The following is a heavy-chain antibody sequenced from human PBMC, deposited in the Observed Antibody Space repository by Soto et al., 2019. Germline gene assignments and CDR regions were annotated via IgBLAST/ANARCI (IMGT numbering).Heavy chain of an antibody. CDR2: INHSGST. CDR1: GGSFSGYY. D-gene: IGHD3-3*01. Sequence: ETLSLTCAVYGGSFSGYYWSWIRQPPGKGLEWIGEINHSGSTNYNPSLKSRVTISVDTSKNQFSLKLSSVTAADTAVYYCARLSDFWSGYVGEDYYHGMDVWGQGTTVTVSS. J-gene: IGHJ6*02. V-gene: IGHV4-34*01. CDR3: ARLSDFWSGYVGEDYYHGMDV.